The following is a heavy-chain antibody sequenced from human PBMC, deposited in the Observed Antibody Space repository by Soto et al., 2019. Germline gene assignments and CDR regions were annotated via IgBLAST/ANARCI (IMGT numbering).Heavy chain of an antibody. CDR3: ARVNIAWNDVGAMDV. CDR1: GFTFSTYA. Sequence: QVQLVESGGGVVQRGRSLRLSCAASGFTFSTYAMHWVRQAPGKGLEWVAVILYDGSKKDYADSVKGRFTISRDNSKNTLYLQMNSLRAEDTAVYYCARVNIAWNDVGAMDVWGQGTTVTVSS. J-gene: IGHJ6*02. V-gene: IGHV3-30-3*01. D-gene: IGHD1-1*01. CDR2: ILYDGSKK.